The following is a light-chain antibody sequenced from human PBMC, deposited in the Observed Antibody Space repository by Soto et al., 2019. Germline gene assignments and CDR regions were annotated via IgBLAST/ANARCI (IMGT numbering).Light chain of an antibody. V-gene: IGKV3-20*01. J-gene: IGKJ4*01. CDR1: QSVSSNY. Sequence: EIVLTQSPGTLSLSPGERATLSCRASQSVSSNYLAWYQQKPGQAPRLLIYGASARATGIPDRFSGSGSGTDFNLDISRLEPEDFAVYYCQQYDTSPVTFGGGTKVEI. CDR3: QQYDTSPVT. CDR2: GAS.